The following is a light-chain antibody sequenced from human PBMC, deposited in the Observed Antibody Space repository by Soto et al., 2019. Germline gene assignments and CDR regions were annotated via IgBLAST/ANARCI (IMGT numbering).Light chain of an antibody. CDR2: GAS. V-gene: IGKV3-15*01. CDR3: QQYNSYSRT. CDR1: QTVSRN. J-gene: IGKJ1*01. Sequence: EIVMTQSPDTLSVSPGERATLSCRASQTVSRNLAWYQQRPGQAPRLLIYGASTRATGIPARFSGSGSGTEFTLTISSLQPDDFATYYCQQYNSYSRTFGQGTKVDIK.